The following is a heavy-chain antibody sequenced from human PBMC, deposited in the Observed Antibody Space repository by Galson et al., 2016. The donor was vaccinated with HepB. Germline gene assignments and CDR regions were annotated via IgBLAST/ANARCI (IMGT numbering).Heavy chain of an antibody. Sequence: SLRLSCAVSGFTFSSYGIHWVRQAPGKGLEWVAVISYDGSNKYYADSVKGRFTISRDNSKNTLYLQMNSLRAEDTAMYYCAKSPHSSGWGHVDPWGQGTLLIVSS. J-gene: IGHJ5*02. D-gene: IGHD6-19*01. CDR2: ISYDGSNK. CDR1: GFTFSSYG. V-gene: IGHV3-30*18. CDR3: AKSPHSSGWGHVDP.